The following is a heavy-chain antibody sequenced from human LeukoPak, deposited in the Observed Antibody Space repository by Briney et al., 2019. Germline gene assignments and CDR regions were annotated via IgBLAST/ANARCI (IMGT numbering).Heavy chain of an antibody. J-gene: IGHJ4*02. CDR3: ARERGGIVVVTSFDY. D-gene: IGHD3-22*01. CDR2: ISGSGGST. CDR1: GFTFSSYG. Sequence: GGSLRLSCAASGFTFSSYGMSWVRQAPGKGLEWVSAISGSGGSTYYADSVKGRFTISRDNSKNTLYLQMNSLRAEDTAVYYCARERGGIVVVTSFDYWGQGTLVTVSS. V-gene: IGHV3-23*01.